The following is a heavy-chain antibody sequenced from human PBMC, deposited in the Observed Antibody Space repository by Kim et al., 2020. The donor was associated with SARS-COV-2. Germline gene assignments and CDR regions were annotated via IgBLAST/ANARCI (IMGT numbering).Heavy chain of an antibody. CDR3: AKRARNYDSSGYYYPTLDY. V-gene: IGHV3-23*01. J-gene: IGHJ4*02. D-gene: IGHD3-22*01. Sequence: GGSLRISCAASGFTFSSYAMSWVRQAPGKGLEWVSAISGSGGSTYYADSVKGRFTISRDNSKNTLYLQMNSLRAEDTAVYYCAKRARNYDSSGYYYPTLDYWGQGTLVTVSS. CDR2: ISGSGGST. CDR1: GFTFSSYA.